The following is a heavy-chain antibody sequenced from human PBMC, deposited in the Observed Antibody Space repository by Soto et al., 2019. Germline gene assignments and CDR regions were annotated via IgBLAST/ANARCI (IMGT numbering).Heavy chain of an antibody. J-gene: IGHJ4*01. V-gene: IGHV3-48*01. Sequence: GGSMRLSCLASVFTFSGYDMHWVRQAPGKGLEWVAVISTAGGAIYYADSVRGRFTVSRDNSKNTLSLQMNSLRPEDTAVYFCVMEVIWFARDDWG. CDR1: VFTFSGYD. D-gene: IGHD3-10*01. CDR3: VMEVIWFARDD. CDR2: ISTAGGAI.